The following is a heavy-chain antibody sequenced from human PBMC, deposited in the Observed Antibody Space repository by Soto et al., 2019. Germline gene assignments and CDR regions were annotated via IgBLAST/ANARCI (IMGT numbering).Heavy chain of an antibody. CDR1: GYSFNTYW. CDR3: GSGGRSGNYAGYFFDC. D-gene: IGHD1-26*01. Sequence: PGDSLKISCSTSGYSFNTYWIGWVRQMPAKGLEWMAILYSGDSDTRYSPSFQGQVTISVDKSISTAYLQCSSLKASDTALYFCGSGGRSGNYAGYFFDCWRLGTLVTVS. CDR2: LYSGDSDT. J-gene: IGHJ4*02. V-gene: IGHV5-51*01.